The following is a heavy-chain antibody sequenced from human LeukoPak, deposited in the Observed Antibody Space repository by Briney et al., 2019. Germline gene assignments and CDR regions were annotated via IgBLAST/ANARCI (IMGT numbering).Heavy chain of an antibody. CDR2: IRSKAYGGTT. D-gene: IGHD3-22*01. Sequence: GSLRLSCTASGLTFGEYAMSWVRQAPGKGLEWVGVIRSKAYGGTTEYAASVKGRFTISRDDSKSIAYLQMNSLKSEDTAVYHCLYYYDSSGYYLPDHWGQGTLVTVSS. CDR1: GLTFGEYA. CDR3: LYYYDSSGYYLPDH. J-gene: IGHJ4*02. V-gene: IGHV3-49*04.